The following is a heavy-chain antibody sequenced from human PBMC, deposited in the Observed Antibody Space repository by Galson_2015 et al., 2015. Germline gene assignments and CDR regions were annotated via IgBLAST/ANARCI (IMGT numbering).Heavy chain of an antibody. CDR3: ARVKAVAGSNWFDP. D-gene: IGHD6-19*01. V-gene: IGHV1-18*01. CDR1: GYTFTSYG. CDR2: ISAYNGNT. Sequence: SVKVSCKASGYTFTSYGISWVRQAPGQGLEWMGWISAYNGNTNYAQKLQGRVTMTTDTSTSTAYMELRSLRSDDTAMYYCARVKAVAGSNWFDPWGQGTLVTVSS. J-gene: IGHJ5*02.